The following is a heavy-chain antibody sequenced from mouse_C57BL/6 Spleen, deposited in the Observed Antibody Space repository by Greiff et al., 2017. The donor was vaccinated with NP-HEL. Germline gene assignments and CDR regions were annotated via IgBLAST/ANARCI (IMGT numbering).Heavy chain of an antibody. V-gene: IGHV1-42*01. D-gene: IGHD1-1*01. CDR2: INPSTGGT. CDR3: ARGSSYDYYAMDY. J-gene: IGHJ4*01. Sequence: EVHLVESGPELVKPGASVKISCKASGYSFTGYYMNWVKQSPEKSLEWIGEINPSTGGTTYNQKFKAKATLTVDKSSSTAYMQLKSLTSEDSSVYYCARGSSYDYYAMDYWGQGTSVTVSS. CDR1: GYSFTGYY.